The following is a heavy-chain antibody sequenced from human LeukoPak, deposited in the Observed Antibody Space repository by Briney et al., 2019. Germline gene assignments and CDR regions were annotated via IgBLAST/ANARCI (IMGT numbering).Heavy chain of an antibody. D-gene: IGHD3-3*01. CDR1: GFTFDDYA. V-gene: IGHV3-9*01. CDR2: ISWNSGST. CDR3: AKDQATFEIYDSGMDV. Sequence: GRSLRLSCAASGFTFDDYAMYWVRQSPGKGLEWVSGISWNSGSTGYADSVRGRFTISRDNAKKSLYLQMNSLRDEDTALYYCAKDQATFEIYDSGMDVWGPGTKVTVSS. J-gene: IGHJ6*02.